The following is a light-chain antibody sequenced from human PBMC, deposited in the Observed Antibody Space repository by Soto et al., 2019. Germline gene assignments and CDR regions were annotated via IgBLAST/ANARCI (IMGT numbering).Light chain of an antibody. CDR1: QSISSW. V-gene: IGKV1-5*01. CDR3: HQYFRFST. J-gene: IGKJ2*01. CDR2: DAS. Sequence: IQMTQSPSTLSASVGNRVTITCRASQSISSWLAWYQQKPGKAPKLLIYDASNLESGVPSRFSGSGSGTEFALTISSMQPDDFAIYYCHQYFRFSTFGQGTKLEIK.